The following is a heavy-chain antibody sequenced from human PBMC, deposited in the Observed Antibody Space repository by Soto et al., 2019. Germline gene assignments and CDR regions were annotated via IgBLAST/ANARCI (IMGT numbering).Heavy chain of an antibody. J-gene: IGHJ3*02. V-gene: IGHV3-30*03. CDR2: ILYDGGNE. Sequence: GGSLRLSCAASGFTFSSYGMHWVRQAPGKGLEWVAVILYDGGNEYYADSVKGRFTISRDNSKNTLYLQMNSLRAEDTAVYYCARVPRIAVAGTVGDVLGAFDIWGQGTMVTVSS. CDR3: ARVPRIAVAGTVGDVLGAFDI. D-gene: IGHD6-19*01. CDR1: GFTFSSYG.